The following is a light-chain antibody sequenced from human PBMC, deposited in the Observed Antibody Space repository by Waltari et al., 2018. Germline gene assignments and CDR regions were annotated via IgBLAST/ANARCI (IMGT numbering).Light chain of an antibody. Sequence: IVLTQSPGTLSLSPGGTATLSCRASQNIGNYLAWYQQKPGQAPRLLIYGESSRAAGIPDRFNGSGSGADFSLTISRLEPEDFAVYYCQHHVRLPATFGQGTKV. CDR2: GES. CDR1: QNIGNY. V-gene: IGKV3-20*01. CDR3: QHHVRLPAT. J-gene: IGKJ1*01.